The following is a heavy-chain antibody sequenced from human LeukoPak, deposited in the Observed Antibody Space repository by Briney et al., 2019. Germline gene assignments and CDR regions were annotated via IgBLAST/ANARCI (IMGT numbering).Heavy chain of an antibody. CDR2: IQSKVDGGTT. D-gene: IGHD3-10*01. CDR1: GFSFSNAW. J-gene: IGHJ4*02. Sequence: GGSLRLSCAASGFSFSNAWMSWVRQAPGKGLEWVVRIQSKVDGGTTDYAAPVKDRFTISRDDSENTLYLQMNSLKIEDTAVYFCTAALYYYASGRPDFWGQGTLVTVSS. CDR3: TAALYYYASGRPDF. V-gene: IGHV3-15*01.